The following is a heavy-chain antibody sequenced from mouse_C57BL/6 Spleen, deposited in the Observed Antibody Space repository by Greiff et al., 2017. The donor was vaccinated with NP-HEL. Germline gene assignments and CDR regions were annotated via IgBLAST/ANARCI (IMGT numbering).Heavy chain of an antibody. V-gene: IGHV1-50*01. D-gene: IGHD3-2*02. CDR1: GYTFTSYW. J-gene: IGHJ2*01. Sequence: QVQLQQPGAELVKPGASVKLSCKASGYTFTSYWMQWVKQRPGQGLEWIGEIDPSDSYTNYNQKFKGKATLTVDTSSSTAYMQLSSLTSEDSAVYYCARRSSGYYYFDYWGQGTTLTVSS. CDR2: IDPSDSYT. CDR3: ARRSSGYYYFDY.